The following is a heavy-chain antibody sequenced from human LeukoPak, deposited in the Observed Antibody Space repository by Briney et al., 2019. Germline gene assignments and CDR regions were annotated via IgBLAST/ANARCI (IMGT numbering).Heavy chain of an antibody. CDR2: LIPIFGTA. J-gene: IGHJ5*02. CDR1: GGTFSSYA. D-gene: IGHD5-12*01. V-gene: IGHV1-69*13. Sequence: ASVKVSCKASGGTFSSYAISWVRQAPGQGLEWMGGLIPIFGTANYAQKFQGRVTITADESTSTAYMELSSLRSEDTAVYYCARDNIIVATITNWFDPWGQGTLVTVSS. CDR3: ARDNIIVATITNWFDP.